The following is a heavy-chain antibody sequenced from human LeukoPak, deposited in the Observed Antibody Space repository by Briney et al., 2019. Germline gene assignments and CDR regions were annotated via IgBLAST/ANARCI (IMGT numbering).Heavy chain of an antibody. J-gene: IGHJ6*02. V-gene: IGHV1-69*13. CDR1: GYTFTSYG. CDR2: IIPIFGTA. Sequence: SVKVSCKASGYTFTSYGISWVRQAPGQGLEWMGGIIPIFGTANYAQKFQGRVTITADESTSTAYMELSSLRSEDTAVYYCARGSTQQLDYYYYYGMDVWGQGTTVTVSS. D-gene: IGHD6-13*01. CDR3: ARGSTQQLDYYYYYGMDV.